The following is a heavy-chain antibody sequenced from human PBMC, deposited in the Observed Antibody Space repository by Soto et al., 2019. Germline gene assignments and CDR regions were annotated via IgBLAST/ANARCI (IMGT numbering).Heavy chain of an antibody. Sequence: ETLSLTCTVSGGSISSSSYYWGWIRQPPGKGLEWIGSIYYSGSTYYNPSLKSRVTISVDTSKNQFSLKLSSVTAADTAVYYCARHPYSGYDFGPLWYFDYWGQGTLVTVSS. V-gene: IGHV4-39*01. CDR1: GGSISSSSYY. CDR2: IYYSGST. D-gene: IGHD5-12*01. J-gene: IGHJ4*02. CDR3: ARHPYSGYDFGPLWYFDY.